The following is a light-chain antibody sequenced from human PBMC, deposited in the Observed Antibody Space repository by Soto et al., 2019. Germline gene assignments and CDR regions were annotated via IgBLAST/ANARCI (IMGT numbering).Light chain of an antibody. CDR3: QHYNSYPLT. J-gene: IGKJ1*01. CDR2: HAS. V-gene: IGKV1-5*01. Sequence: DIQMTQSPSTLSASIGDRVTITCRASQTINNWLAWYQQKPGKAPNLLIYHASNLETGVPSRFSGSAFGTEFTLTISSLQPDDFATYYCQHYNSYPLTFDQGTKVEIK. CDR1: QTINNW.